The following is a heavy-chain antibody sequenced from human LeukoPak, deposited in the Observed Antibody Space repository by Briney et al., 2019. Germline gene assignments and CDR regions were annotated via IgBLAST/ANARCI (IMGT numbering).Heavy chain of an antibody. CDR3: ATPTSGDAFDI. CDR1: GFTFSNYA. CDR2: IRYDGSDK. V-gene: IGHV3-30*02. J-gene: IGHJ3*02. D-gene: IGHD3-3*01. Sequence: GGSLRLSCAASGFTFSNYAMHWVRQAPGKGLEWVAFIRYDGSDKDYEDSVKGRFTISRDNSKNTLYLQMNSLRSEDMAVYYCATPTSGDAFDIWGQGTMVAVSS.